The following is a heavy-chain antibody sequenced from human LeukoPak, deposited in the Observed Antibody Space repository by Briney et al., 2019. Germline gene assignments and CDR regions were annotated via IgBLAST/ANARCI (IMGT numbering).Heavy chain of an antibody. CDR2: IYTSGST. D-gene: IGHD3-3*01. CDR3: AISSRSGYYKAFDI. V-gene: IGHV4-4*07. Sequence: SETLSLTCTVSGGSISSYYWSWIRQPAGKGLEWIGRIYTSGSTNYNPSLKSRVTISVDTSKNQFSLKLSSVTAADTAVYYCAISSRSGYYKAFDIWGQGTMVTVSS. CDR1: GGSISSYY. J-gene: IGHJ3*02.